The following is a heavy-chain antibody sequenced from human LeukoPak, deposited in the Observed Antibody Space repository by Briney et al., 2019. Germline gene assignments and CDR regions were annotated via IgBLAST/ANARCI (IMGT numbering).Heavy chain of an antibody. V-gene: IGHV4-59*12. Sequence: SETLSLTCTVSGGSISSYYWSWIRQPPGKGLEWIGYIYYSGSTNYNPSLKSRVTISVDTSKNQFSLKLSSVTAADTAVYYCARGYCSGGSCYSVPDYWGQGTLVTVSS. J-gene: IGHJ4*02. CDR1: GGSISSYY. CDR2: IYYSGST. CDR3: ARGYCSGGSCYSVPDY. D-gene: IGHD2-15*01.